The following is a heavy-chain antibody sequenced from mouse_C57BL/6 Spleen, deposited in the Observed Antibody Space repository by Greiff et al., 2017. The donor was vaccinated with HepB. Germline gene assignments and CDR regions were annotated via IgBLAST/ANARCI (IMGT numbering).Heavy chain of an antibody. CDR1: GFTFSSYG. J-gene: IGHJ3*01. Sequence: EVMLVESGGDLVKPGGSLKLSCAASGFTFSSYGMSWVRQTPDKRLEWVATISSGGSYTYYPDSVKGRYTISRDNAKNTLYLQMSSLKSEDTAMYYCASRGAYWGQGTLVTVSA. CDR2: ISSGGSYT. CDR3: ASRGAY. V-gene: IGHV5-6*02.